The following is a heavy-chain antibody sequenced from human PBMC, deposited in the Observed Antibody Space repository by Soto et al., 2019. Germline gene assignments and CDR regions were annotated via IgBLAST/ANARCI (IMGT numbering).Heavy chain of an antibody. CDR1: GFSVTSYA. CDR2: LSGSGIGK. V-gene: IGHV3-23*01. Sequence: GGSLRLSCAASGFSVTSYAMSWLRQAPGKGLECVSVLSGSGIGKEYADSVKGRFTISRDNSRNTLYLQMTDLRVEDTAVYYSAKDRYCGATSCKDFGCWGQGTLVTVSS. J-gene: IGHJ4*02. CDR3: AKDRYCGATSCKDFGC. D-gene: IGHD2-2*01.